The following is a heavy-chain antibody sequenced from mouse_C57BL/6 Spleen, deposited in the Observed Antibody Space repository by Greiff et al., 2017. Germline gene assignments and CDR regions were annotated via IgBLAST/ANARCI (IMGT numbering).Heavy chain of an antibody. CDR1: GFTFSSYG. V-gene: IGHV5-6*01. CDR2: ISSGGSYT. Sequence: EVQGVESGGDLVKPGGSLKLSCAASGFTFSSYGMSWVRQTPDKRLEWVATISSGGSYTYYPDSVKGRFTISRDNAKNTLYLQMSSLKSEDTAMYYCARRGSFYGYDDFYWYFDVWGTGTTVTVSS. J-gene: IGHJ1*03. CDR3: ARRGSFYGYDDFYWYFDV. D-gene: IGHD2-2*01.